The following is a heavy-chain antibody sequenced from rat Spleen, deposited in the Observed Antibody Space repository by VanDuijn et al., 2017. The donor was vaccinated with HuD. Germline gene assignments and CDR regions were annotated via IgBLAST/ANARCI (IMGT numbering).Heavy chain of an antibody. Sequence: EVQLVESGGGLVQPGRSLKLSCAASGFTFSDYYMAWVRQAPTKGLEWVASISYDGGSTYYRDSVKGRFTISRDNAKSSLYLQMDSLRSEDTATYYCTTDPTITTVVRRFAYWGQGTLVTVSS. CDR2: ISYDGGST. CDR3: TTDPTITTVVRRFAY. J-gene: IGHJ3*01. CDR1: GFTFSDYY. V-gene: IGHV5-20*01. D-gene: IGHD1-1*01.